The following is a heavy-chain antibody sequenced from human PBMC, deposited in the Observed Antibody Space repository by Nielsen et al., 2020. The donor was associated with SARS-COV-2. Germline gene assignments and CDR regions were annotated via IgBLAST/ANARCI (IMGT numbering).Heavy chain of an antibody. CDR3: ARLYSGYDYYYGMDV. CDR1: GGSISSSSYY. CDR2: IYYSGST. V-gene: IGHV4-39*01. D-gene: IGHD5-12*01. J-gene: IGHJ6*02. Sequence: SETLSLTCTVSGGSISSSSYYWGWIRQPPGKGLEWIGSIYYSGSTYYNPPLKSRVTISVDTSKNQFSLKLSSVTAADTAVYYCARLYSGYDYYYGMDVWGQGTTVTVSS.